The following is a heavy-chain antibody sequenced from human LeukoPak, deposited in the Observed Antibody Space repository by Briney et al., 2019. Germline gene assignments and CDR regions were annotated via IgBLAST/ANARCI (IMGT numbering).Heavy chain of an antibody. J-gene: IGHJ5*02. Sequence: PSETLSLTCTVSGGSISSYCWSWIRQPPGKGLEWIGYIYYSGSTNYNPSLKSRVTISVDTSKNQFSLKLSSVTAADTAVYYCARGQLDYYGSGSYPDWFDPWGQGTLVTVSS. CDR3: ARGQLDYYGSGSYPDWFDP. D-gene: IGHD3-10*01. CDR2: IYYSGST. V-gene: IGHV4-59*01. CDR1: GGSISSYC.